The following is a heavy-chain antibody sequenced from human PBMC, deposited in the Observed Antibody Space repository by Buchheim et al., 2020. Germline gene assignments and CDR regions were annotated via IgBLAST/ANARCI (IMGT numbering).Heavy chain of an antibody. J-gene: IGHJ6*02. CDR3: TTGAAVAGASWYYYYGMDV. CDR2: IKSKTDGGTT. D-gene: IGHD6-19*01. V-gene: IGHV3-15*01. Sequence: EVQLVESGGGLVQPGGSLRPSCAASRFTFTSYSMSWVRQAPGKGLEWVGRIKSKTDGGTTDYAAPVKGRFTISRDDSKNTLYLQMNSLKTEDTAVYYCTTGAAVAGASWYYYYGMDVWGQGTT. CDR1: RFTFTSYS.